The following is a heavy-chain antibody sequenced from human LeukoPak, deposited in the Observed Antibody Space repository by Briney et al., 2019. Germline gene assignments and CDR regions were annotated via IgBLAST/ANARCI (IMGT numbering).Heavy chain of an antibody. V-gene: IGHV3-48*01. Sequence: GGPLRLSCAASGFTFSSYSMNWVRQAPGKGLEWVSYISSSSSTIYYADSVKGRFTISGDNAKNSLYLQMNSLRAEDTAVYYCARGVPAAIGYFQHWGQGTLVTVSS. D-gene: IGHD2-2*02. CDR2: ISSSSSTI. J-gene: IGHJ1*01. CDR1: GFTFSSYS. CDR3: ARGVPAAIGYFQH.